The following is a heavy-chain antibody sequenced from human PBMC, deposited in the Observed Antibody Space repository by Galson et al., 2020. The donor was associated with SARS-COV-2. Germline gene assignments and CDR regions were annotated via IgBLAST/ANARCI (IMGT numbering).Heavy chain of an antibody. D-gene: IGHD4-17*01. CDR3: ARSFLSYGDYVGVGYYYGMDV. V-gene: IGHV2-70*04. J-gene: IGHJ6*02. Sequence: SGPTLVKPPQPLTLTCTFSGFSLSTSGMRVRWIRQPPGKALEWLARIDWDDAKYYSTSLKTRLTISKDTSKNQVVLTMTNMDPVDTATYYCARSFLSYGDYVGVGYYYGMDVWGQGTTVTVSS. CDR1: GFSLSTSGMR. CDR2: IDWDDAK.